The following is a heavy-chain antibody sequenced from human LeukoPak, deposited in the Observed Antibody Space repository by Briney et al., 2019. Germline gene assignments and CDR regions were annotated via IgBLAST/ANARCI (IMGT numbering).Heavy chain of an antibody. CDR3: AKAERYCSSTSCYQLDY. D-gene: IGHD2-2*01. Sequence: GGSLRLSCAASGFTVSSNYMSWVRQAPGKGLEWVSVIYSGGSTYYADSVKGRFTISRDNSKNTLYLQMNSLRAEDTAVYYCAKAERYCSSTSCYQLDYWGQGTLVTVSS. J-gene: IGHJ4*02. V-gene: IGHV3-53*01. CDR1: GFTVSSNY. CDR2: IYSGGST.